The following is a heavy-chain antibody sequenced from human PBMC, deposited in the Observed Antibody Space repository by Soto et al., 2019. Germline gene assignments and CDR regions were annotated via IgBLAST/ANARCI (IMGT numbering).Heavy chain of an antibody. CDR1: GFTFSSYG. V-gene: IGHV3-30*03. D-gene: IGHD3-10*01. Sequence: GGSLRLSCAASGFTFSSYGMHWVRQAPGKGLEWVAVISYDGSNKYYADSVKGRFTISIDNSKNTLYLQMNSLRAEDTAVYYCARAPIIPGFFDYWGQGTLVTVSS. CDR2: ISYDGSNK. J-gene: IGHJ4*02. CDR3: ARAPIIPGFFDY.